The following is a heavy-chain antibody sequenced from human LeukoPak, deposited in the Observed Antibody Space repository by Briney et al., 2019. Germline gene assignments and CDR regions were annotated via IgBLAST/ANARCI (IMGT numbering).Heavy chain of an antibody. CDR3: ARGGYSNYCTDY. J-gene: IGHJ4*02. CDR1: GFTFSNYA. V-gene: IGHV3-21*01. CDR2: ISNRGGVT. D-gene: IGHD4-11*01. Sequence: PGGSLRLSCAASGFTFSNYAMSWVRQAPGKGLEWVSPISNRGGVTYYADSVKGRFAISRDNAKNSLYLQMSGLRAEDTAVYYCARGGYSNYCTDYWGQGTLVTVSS.